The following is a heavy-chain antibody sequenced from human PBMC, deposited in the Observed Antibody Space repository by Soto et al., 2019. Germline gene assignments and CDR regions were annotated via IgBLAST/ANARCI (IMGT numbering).Heavy chain of an antibody. Sequence: GGSLRLSCAASGFTFSNFAMSWVRQAPGMGLEWVSSITRSSDRTYYAASVKGRFTISRDNSKNTLFLQMNSLRAEDTAVYYCAEGGFNDGFDYWGQGTLVTVSS. CDR2: ITRSSDRT. J-gene: IGHJ4*02. CDR1: GFTFSNFA. CDR3: AEGGFNDGFDY. V-gene: IGHV3-23*01. D-gene: IGHD1-1*01.